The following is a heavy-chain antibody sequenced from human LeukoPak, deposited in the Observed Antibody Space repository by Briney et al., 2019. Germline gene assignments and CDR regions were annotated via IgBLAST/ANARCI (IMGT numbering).Heavy chain of an antibody. CDR3: ASDSVAGTFFDY. Sequence: PSETLSLTCAVYGGSFSGYYWSWIRQPPGKGLEWIGEINHSGSTNYNPSLKSRVTISVDTSKNQFSLKLSSVTAADTAVYYCASDSVAGTFFDYWGQGTLVTVSS. D-gene: IGHD6-19*01. J-gene: IGHJ4*02. CDR1: GGSFSGYY. V-gene: IGHV4-34*01. CDR2: INHSGST.